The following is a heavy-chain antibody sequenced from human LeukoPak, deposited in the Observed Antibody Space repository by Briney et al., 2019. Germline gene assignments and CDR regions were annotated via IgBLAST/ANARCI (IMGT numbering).Heavy chain of an antibody. J-gene: IGHJ4*02. Sequence: GGSLRLSCAASGFTFSSYEMNWVRQAPGKGLEWVSYISSSGSTIYYADSVKGRFTISRDNAKNSLYLQMNSLRAEDTAVYCARNYPRGPVDYWGQGTLVTVSS. CDR2: ISSSGSTI. D-gene: IGHD1-7*01. CDR1: GFTFSSYE. CDR3: ARNYPRGPVDY. V-gene: IGHV3-48*03.